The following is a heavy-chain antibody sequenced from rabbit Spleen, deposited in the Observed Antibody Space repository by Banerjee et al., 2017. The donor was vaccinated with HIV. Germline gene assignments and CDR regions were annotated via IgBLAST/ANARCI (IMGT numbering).Heavy chain of an antibody. CDR1: GFSISNNA. V-gene: IGHV1S40*01. CDR3: GRGWAGRSDSGL. CDR2: IGEGGTT. D-gene: IGHD8-1*01. J-gene: IGHJ4*01. Sequence: QSLEESGGDLVKPGASLTLTCTASGFSISNNAICWVRQAPGKGLEWIACIGEGGTTYYASWAKGRFTISKTSSTTVTLQMTSLTAADTATYFCGRGWAGRSDSGLWGPGTLVTVS.